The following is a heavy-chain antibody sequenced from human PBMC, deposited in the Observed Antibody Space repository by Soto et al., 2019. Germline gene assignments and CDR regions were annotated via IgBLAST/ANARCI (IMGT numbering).Heavy chain of an antibody. Sequence: QVQLVESGGGVVQPGRSLRLSCAASGFTFNNYGIHWVRQAPGKGLEWVSFISYDGNKKYYADSVKGRFTISRDNSKNTLFLQMNSLRLEDTAVYFCAKDSTRDCYYYMDVWGKGTTVTVSS. D-gene: IGHD2-2*01. CDR1: GFTFNNYG. CDR3: AKDSTRDCYYYMDV. CDR2: ISYDGNKK. V-gene: IGHV3-30*18. J-gene: IGHJ6*03.